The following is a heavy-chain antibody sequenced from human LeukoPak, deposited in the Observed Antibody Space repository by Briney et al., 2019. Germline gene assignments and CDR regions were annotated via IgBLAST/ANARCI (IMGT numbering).Heavy chain of an antibody. Sequence: AGGALRLSCSAPGFTLSSYAMHRVRPAPGKGLGYVSAISSNGGSTYYANSVKGRFTISRDNSKNTLYLQMGSLRAEDMAVYYCARVRKGSQGFDYWGQGTLVTVSS. CDR1: GFTLSSYA. V-gene: IGHV3-64*01. CDR2: ISSNGGST. CDR3: ARVRKGSQGFDY. J-gene: IGHJ4*02.